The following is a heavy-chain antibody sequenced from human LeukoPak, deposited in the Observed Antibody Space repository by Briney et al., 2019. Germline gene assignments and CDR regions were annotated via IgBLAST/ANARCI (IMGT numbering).Heavy chain of an antibody. Sequence: ASVKVSCKASGYTFTSYGISWVRQAPGQGLEWMGWISAYNGNTNYAQKLQGRVTMTTDTSTSTAYMELRSLRSDDTAVYYCARLWAGWPIDRIYYYYYMDVWGKGTTVTVSS. CDR3: ARLWAGWPIDRIYYYYYMDV. D-gene: IGHD2-21*01. J-gene: IGHJ6*03. CDR1: GYTFTSYG. CDR2: ISAYNGNT. V-gene: IGHV1-18*01.